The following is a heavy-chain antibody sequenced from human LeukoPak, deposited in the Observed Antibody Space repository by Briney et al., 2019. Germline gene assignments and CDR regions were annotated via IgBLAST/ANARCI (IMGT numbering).Heavy chain of an antibody. Sequence: GGSLRLSCAASGFTFSSYEMNWVRQAPGKGLEWVSYISSGGTTMYYADSVKGRFTISRDNAKNSLYLQMNSLRSDDTAVYYCARQTYYYDSSGYYRKYFDYWGQGTLVTVSS. CDR1: GFTFSSYE. CDR2: ISSGGTTM. J-gene: IGHJ4*02. CDR3: ARQTYYYDSSGYYRKYFDY. D-gene: IGHD3-22*01. V-gene: IGHV3-48*03.